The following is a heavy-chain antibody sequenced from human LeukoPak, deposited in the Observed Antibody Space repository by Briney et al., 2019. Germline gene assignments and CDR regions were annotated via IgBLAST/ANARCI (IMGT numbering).Heavy chain of an antibody. J-gene: IGHJ6*04. CDR3: TRGAAAGYTIYGMDV. CDR1: GFTFSGSA. V-gene: IGHV3-73*01. CDR2: IRSKANSYAT. Sequence: PGGSLRLSCAPSGFTFSGSAMHWVRQASGKGLEWVGRIRSKANSYATAYAASVKGRFTISRDDSKNTAYLQMNSLKTEDTAVYYCTRGAAAGYTIYGMDVWGKGTTVTVSS. D-gene: IGHD6-13*01.